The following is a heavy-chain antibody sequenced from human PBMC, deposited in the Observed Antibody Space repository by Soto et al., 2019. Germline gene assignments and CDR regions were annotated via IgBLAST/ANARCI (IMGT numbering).Heavy chain of an antibody. CDR1: GYTFTSYD. Sequence: ASVKVSCKASGYTFTSYDINWVRQATGQGXEWMGWMNPNSGNTGYAQKFQGRVTMTRNTSISTAYMELSSLRSEDTAVYYCARASYHVMVRAHRENWFDPWGQGTLVTVSS. V-gene: IGHV1-8*01. CDR3: ARASYHVMVRAHRENWFDP. D-gene: IGHD3-10*01. CDR2: MNPNSGNT. J-gene: IGHJ5*02.